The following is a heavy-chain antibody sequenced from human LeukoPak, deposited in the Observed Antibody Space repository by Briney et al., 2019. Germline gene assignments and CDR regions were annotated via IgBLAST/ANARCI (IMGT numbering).Heavy chain of an antibody. CDR3: ARDDDRAREIDY. CDR1: RGTFIKYA. J-gene: IGHJ4*02. V-gene: IGHV1-69*04. D-gene: IGHD3-22*01. Sequence: GASVKVSFKASRGTFIKYAISWVRQAPGQGLEWMGRIIPILNITHYAQKFQGRVTIAADKSTSTAYMELSSLRSEDTAVYYCARDDDRAREIDYWGQGTLVTVSS. CDR2: IIPILNIT.